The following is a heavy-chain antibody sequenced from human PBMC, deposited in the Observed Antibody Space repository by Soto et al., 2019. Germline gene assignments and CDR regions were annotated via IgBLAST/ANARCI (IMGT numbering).Heavy chain of an antibody. Sequence: QVQLVQSGAEVKKPGSSVKVSCKASGGTFSKYAISWVRQAPGQGLEWMGGVTPFFGTANYAQKFEGRVPITPDESMHTAHMDRSWLRSEATAVYYCAHTLRLAVAGPGRFGLWGRGTLVPVSS. D-gene: IGHD6-19*01. J-gene: IGHJ2*01. V-gene: IGHV1-69*05. CDR2: VTPFFGTA. CDR1: GGTFSKYA. CDR3: AHTLRLAVAGPGRFGL.